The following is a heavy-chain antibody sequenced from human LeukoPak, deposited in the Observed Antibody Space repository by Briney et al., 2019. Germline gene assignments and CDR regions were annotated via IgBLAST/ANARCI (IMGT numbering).Heavy chain of an antibody. D-gene: IGHD3-10*01. V-gene: IGHV3-23*01. CDR1: GFTFSSYA. CDR2: ISGSGGST. CDR3: AKDRILWFGELIGCPGADY. Sequence: PGGSLRLSCAASGFTFSSYAMSWVRQAPGKGLEWVSAISGSGGSTYYADSVKGRFTISRDNSKNTLYLQMNSLRAEDTAVYYCAKDRILWFGELIGCPGADYWGQGTLVTVSS. J-gene: IGHJ4*02.